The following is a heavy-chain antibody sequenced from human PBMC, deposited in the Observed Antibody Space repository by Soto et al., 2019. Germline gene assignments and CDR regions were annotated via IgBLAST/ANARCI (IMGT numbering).Heavy chain of an antibody. CDR2: IYYSGST. Sequence: PSETLSLTCTVSGGSISSSSYYWGWIRQPPGKGLEWIGSIYYSGSTYYNPSLKNRGTISVDTSKNQFSLKLSSVIAADTAVYYCARHGMDYYDSSGYCYSPYYFDYRAQGTLDTVSS. D-gene: IGHD3-22*01. V-gene: IGHV4-39*01. CDR3: ARHGMDYYDSSGYCYSPYYFDY. CDR1: GGSISSSSYY. J-gene: IGHJ4*02.